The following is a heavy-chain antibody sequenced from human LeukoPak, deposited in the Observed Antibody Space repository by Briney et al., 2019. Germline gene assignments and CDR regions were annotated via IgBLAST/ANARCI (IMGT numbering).Heavy chain of an antibody. D-gene: IGHD1-26*01. J-gene: IGHJ4*02. CDR3: ARDSGGATEN. Sequence: EASVKVSCKASGGTISSYAISWVRQAPGQGLEWMGRIIPIFGIANYAQKFQGRVTITADKSTSTAYMELSSLRSEDTAVYYCARDSGGATENWGQGTLVTVSS. CDR1: GGTISSYA. CDR2: IIPIFGIA. V-gene: IGHV1-69*04.